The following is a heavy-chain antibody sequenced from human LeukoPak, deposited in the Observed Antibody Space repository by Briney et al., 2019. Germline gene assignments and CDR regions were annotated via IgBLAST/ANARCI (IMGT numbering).Heavy chain of an antibody. V-gene: IGHV4-61*02. J-gene: IGHJ3*02. CDR3: ARDSPIYARDTMVRGVIKAAFDI. Sequence: SQTLSLTCTVSGGSISSGSYYWSWMRQPAGKGLEWIGRIYTSGSTNYNPSLKSRVTISVDTSKNQFSLKLSSVTAADTAVYYCARDSPIYARDTMVRGVIKAAFDIWGQGTMVTVSS. D-gene: IGHD3-10*01. CDR2: IYTSGST. CDR1: GGSISSGSYY.